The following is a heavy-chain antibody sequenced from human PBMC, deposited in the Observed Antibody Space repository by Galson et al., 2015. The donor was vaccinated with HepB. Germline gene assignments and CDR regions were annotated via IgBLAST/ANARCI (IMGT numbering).Heavy chain of an antibody. J-gene: IGHJ3*02. CDR1: GYSFTSYF. V-gene: IGHV5-51*03. CDR3: ARLLVYEPVAATARGAFDI. D-gene: IGHD2-15*01. Sequence: QSGAEVKKPGESLKISCKGSGYSFTSYFIGWVRQMPGKGLEWMGSIYPDDSATRYSPSFPGQVTISVDKSINTAYLQWNSLKASDTAMYYCARLLVYEPVAATARGAFDIWGQGTMVTVSS. CDR2: IYPDDSAT.